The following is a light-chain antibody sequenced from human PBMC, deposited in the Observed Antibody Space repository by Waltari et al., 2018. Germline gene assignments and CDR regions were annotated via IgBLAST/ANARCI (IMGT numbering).Light chain of an antibody. V-gene: IGKV1-39*01. CDR1: QNINSF. Sequence: DIQMTQSPSSLSASVGDRVTITCRASQNINSFLNWYQQKPGRAPKLLIYAESSLHSGVTSRFSGSGSGTDYTLTISSLQPEDFATYYCQQSYSTWTSGQGTKVEIK. J-gene: IGKJ1*01. CDR2: AES. CDR3: QQSYSTWT.